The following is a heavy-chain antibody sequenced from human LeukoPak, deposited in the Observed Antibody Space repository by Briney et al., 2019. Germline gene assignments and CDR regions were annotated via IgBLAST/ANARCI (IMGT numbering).Heavy chain of an antibody. CDR2: IYYSGST. CDR3: ARFRNSGWYRNFDY. V-gene: IGHV4-59*01. D-gene: IGHD6-19*01. Sequence: SETLSLTCTVSGGSISSYYWSWIRQPPGKGLEWIGYIYYSGSTNYNPSHKSRVTISVDTSKNQFSLKLSSVTAADTAVYYCARFRNSGWYRNFDYWGQGTLVTVSS. CDR1: GGSISSYY. J-gene: IGHJ4*02.